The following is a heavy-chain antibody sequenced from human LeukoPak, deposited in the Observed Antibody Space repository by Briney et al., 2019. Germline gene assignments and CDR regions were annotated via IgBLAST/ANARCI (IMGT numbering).Heavy chain of an antibody. V-gene: IGHV4-61*01. CDR2: IYTLGST. CDR3: ARESDYDILTSHKSSLEY. D-gene: IGHD3-9*01. Sequence: SETLSLTCSVSGDSVDSGSYYWTWIRQPPGRGLEWIGYIYTLGSTIYNPSLKSRVTISVDKSKNQFPLKLSSVTAADTAVYYCARESDYDILTSHKSSLEYWGQGILVAVSS. J-gene: IGHJ4*02. CDR1: GDSVDSGSYY.